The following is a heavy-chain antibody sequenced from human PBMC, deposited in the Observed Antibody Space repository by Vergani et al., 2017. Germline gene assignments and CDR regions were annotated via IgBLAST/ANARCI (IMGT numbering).Heavy chain of an antibody. D-gene: IGHD3-10*01. Sequence: QVQLVQSGAEVKKPGSSVKVSCKASGGTFSSYAISWVRQAPGQGLEWMGRIIPSFGTANYAQKFQGRVTITADESTSTAYMELSSLRSEDTAGYYCARDGSGLWFGEYVIDPWGQGTLVTVSS. CDR2: IIPSFGTA. V-gene: IGHV1-69*18. CDR3: ARDGSGLWFGEYVIDP. J-gene: IGHJ5*02. CDR1: GGTFSSYA.